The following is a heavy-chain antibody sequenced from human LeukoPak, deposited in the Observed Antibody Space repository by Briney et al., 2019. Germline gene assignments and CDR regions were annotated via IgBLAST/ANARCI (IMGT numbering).Heavy chain of an antibody. CDR2: IYSTGST. CDR1: GGSISSYY. D-gene: IGHD6-13*01. CDR3: ARQIASAGTAGFDF. J-gene: IGHJ4*02. Sequence: PSGTLSLSCAVSGGSISSYYWSWIRQPAGKGLEWIGRIYSTGSTNYNPSLKGRVTMSVDTSKNQFSLRLRSVTAADTAVYYCARQIASAGTAGFDFWGQGALVTVSS. V-gene: IGHV4-4*07.